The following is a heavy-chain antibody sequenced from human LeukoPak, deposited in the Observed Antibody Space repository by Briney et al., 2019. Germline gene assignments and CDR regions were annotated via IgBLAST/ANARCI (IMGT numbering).Heavy chain of an antibody. CDR1: GGSISSGGDY. CDR3: ARDTRYCSSTSCPNWFDP. J-gene: IGHJ5*02. V-gene: IGHV4-31*03. D-gene: IGHD2-2*01. CDR2: IYYSGST. Sequence: SETLSLTCTVSGGSISSGGDYWSWIRQHPGKGLEWIGYIYYSGSTYYNPSLKSRVTISVDTSKNQFSLKLSSVTAADTAVYYCARDTRYCSSTSCPNWFDPWGQGTLVTVSS.